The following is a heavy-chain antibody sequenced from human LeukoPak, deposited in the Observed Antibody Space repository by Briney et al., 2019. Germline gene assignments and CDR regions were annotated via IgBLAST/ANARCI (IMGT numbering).Heavy chain of an antibody. CDR3: ARATSGTSTFQH. D-gene: IGHD6-13*01. V-gene: IGHV5-51*01. CDR2: IYPGDSDT. J-gene: IGHJ1*01. CDR1: GYSFTSNW. Sequence: GESLKISCKGSGYSFTSNWIGWVRQMAGKGLEWMGTIYPGDSDTRYSPSFQGQVTISVDQSISTAYLQWSSLKASDTAIYYCARATSGTSTFQHWGQGTLVTVSS.